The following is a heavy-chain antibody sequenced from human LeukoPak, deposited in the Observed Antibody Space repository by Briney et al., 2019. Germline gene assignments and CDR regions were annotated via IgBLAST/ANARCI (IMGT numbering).Heavy chain of an antibody. CDR3: ARLVAYYYGSGTIDY. V-gene: IGHV4-38-2*01. CDR2: FYHSGRT. J-gene: IGHJ4*02. D-gene: IGHD3-10*01. CDR1: GGSFSGYY. Sequence: SGTLSLTCAVYGGSFSGYYWGWIRQPPGKGLEWIVSFYHSGRTYYNPSLKSRVTISVDTSKNQFSLRLSSVTAADTAVYYCARLVAYYYGSGTIDYWGQGTLVTVSS.